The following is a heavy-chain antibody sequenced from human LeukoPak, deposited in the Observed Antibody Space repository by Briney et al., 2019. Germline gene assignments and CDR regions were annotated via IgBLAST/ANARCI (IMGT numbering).Heavy chain of an antibody. J-gene: IGHJ4*02. Sequence: GGSLRLSCAASGFTFGSYWMSWVRQAPGKGLEWVANIKQDGSEKYYVDSVKGRFTISRDNAKNSLYLQMNSLRAEDTAVYYCARDLLFGLDYWGQGTLVTVSS. CDR1: GFTFGSYW. CDR2: IKQDGSEK. D-gene: IGHD3/OR15-3a*01. CDR3: ARDLLFGLDY. V-gene: IGHV3-7*01.